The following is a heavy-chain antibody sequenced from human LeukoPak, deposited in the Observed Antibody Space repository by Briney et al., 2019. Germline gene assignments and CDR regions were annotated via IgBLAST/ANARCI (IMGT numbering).Heavy chain of an antibody. CDR2: ISGGIGTT. CDR3: AKVQGWGTGYFFDS. D-gene: IGHD3-16*01. CDR1: GFTFSSYA. J-gene: IGHJ4*02. V-gene: IGHV3-23*01. Sequence: GGSLRLSCAAFGFTFSSYAMGWVRQAPGKGLEWVSAISGGIGTTYYADSVKGRFTISRDNSKNTLYLQMNSLRAEDTAVYYCAKVQGWGTGYFFDSWGQGTLVTVSS.